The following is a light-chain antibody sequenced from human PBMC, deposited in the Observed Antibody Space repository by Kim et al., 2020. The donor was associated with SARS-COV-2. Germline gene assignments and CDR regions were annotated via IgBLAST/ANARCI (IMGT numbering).Light chain of an antibody. V-gene: IGKV3-20*01. Sequence: EIVLTQSPGTLSLSPGERATLSCRASQSVSSGYLAWYQQKPGQAPRLLIYGASSRATGIPDRFSGSGSGTDFTLTISRLEPEDFEVYYCKQYGRSPRTFGQGTKVDIK. CDR3: KQYGRSPRT. CDR1: QSVSSGY. J-gene: IGKJ1*01. CDR2: GAS.